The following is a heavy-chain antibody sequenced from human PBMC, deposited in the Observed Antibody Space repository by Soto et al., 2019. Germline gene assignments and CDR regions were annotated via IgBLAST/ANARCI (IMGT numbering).Heavy chain of an antibody. D-gene: IGHD6-6*01. CDR1: GFTFSSFW. J-gene: IGHJ4*02. V-gene: IGHV3-7*03. CDR3: TRGRSSDY. CDR2: IKHDESEK. Sequence: DVQLVESGGGLVQPGGSLRLSCAVSGFTFSSFWRSWVRQAPGKGLEWVASIKHDESEKYYVDSVKGRFTISRDNAKNSLPLQMDSLRAEDTAVYYCTRGRSSDYWGQGILVTVSS.